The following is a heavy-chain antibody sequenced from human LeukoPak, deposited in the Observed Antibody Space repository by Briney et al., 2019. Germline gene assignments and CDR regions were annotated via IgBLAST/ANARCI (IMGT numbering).Heavy chain of an antibody. CDR1: GGTFSSYA. CDR2: IIPIFGTA. Sequence: GASVKVSCKASGGTFSSYAISWVRQAPGQGLEWMGGIIPIFGTANYAQKFQGRVRITAAESTSTAYMELSSLRSEDTAVYYCARGGGGYSGYDYGDYYYYYYMDVWGKGTTVTVSS. D-gene: IGHD5-12*01. V-gene: IGHV1-69*13. CDR3: ARGGGGYSGYDYGDYYYYYYMDV. J-gene: IGHJ6*03.